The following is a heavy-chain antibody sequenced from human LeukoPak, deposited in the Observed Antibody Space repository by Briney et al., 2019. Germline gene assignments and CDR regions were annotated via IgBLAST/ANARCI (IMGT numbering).Heavy chain of an antibody. CDR2: TYYRSKWYN. Sequence: QTLSLTCAISGDSVSSNSAAWNWIRQSPSRGLEWLGRTYYRSKWYNDYAVSVKSRITINPDTSKNQFSLQLNSVTPEDTAVYYCARSSGWVHYYYYYYMDVWGKGTTVTISS. CDR1: GDSVSSNSAA. J-gene: IGHJ6*03. V-gene: IGHV6-1*01. CDR3: ARSSGWVHYYYYYYMDV. D-gene: IGHD6-19*01.